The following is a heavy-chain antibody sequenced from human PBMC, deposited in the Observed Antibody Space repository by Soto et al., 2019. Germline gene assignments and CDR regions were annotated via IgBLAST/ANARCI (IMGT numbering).Heavy chain of an antibody. CDR1: GFGFTIYA. D-gene: IGHD4-17*01. J-gene: IGHJ4*02. CDR3: LYGDSSFDS. Sequence: EVQLLESGGGLVQPGGSLRLSCAASGFGFTIYAMSWVRQAPGKGLEWVSAISERGDTTYYADFVKGRFTISRDNSRNTVYLQMNSLRAEDTAVYYCLYGDSSFDSWGQGTLVTVSS. CDR2: ISERGDTT. V-gene: IGHV3-23*01.